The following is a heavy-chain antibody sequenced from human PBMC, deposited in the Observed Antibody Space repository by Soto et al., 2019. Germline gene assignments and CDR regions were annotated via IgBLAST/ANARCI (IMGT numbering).Heavy chain of an antibody. D-gene: IGHD5-18*01. V-gene: IGHV3-9*01. J-gene: IGHJ4*02. Sequence: EVQLEESGGALVQPGRSLRLSCAASGFTFDDYAMYWVRQVLGKGLEWVSSISWNSGNIGYADSVKGRFTTSRDNAENYIYLQMNSLSPEDTALYYCVRSKGGYSYGTPFDYWGQGTLVTVSS. CDR1: GFTFDDYA. CDR2: ISWNSGNI. CDR3: VRSKGGYSYGTPFDY.